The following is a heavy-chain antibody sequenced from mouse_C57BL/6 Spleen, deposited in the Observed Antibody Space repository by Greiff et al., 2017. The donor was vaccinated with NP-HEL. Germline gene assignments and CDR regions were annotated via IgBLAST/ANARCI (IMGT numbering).Heavy chain of an antibody. Sequence: VKLQQSGPELVKPGASVKISCKASGYTFTDYYINWVKQRPGQGLEWIGWICPGSGSTYYNEKFKGKATLTVDKSSSTAYMLLSSLTSEDSAVYFCARLTGTSAWFAYWGQGTLVTVSA. J-gene: IGHJ3*01. CDR1: GYTFTDYY. CDR2: ICPGSGST. V-gene: IGHV1-75*01. D-gene: IGHD4-1*01. CDR3: ARLTGTSAWFAY.